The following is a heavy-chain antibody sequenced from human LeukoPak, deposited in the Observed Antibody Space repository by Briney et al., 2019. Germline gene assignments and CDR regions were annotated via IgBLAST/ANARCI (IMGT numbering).Heavy chain of an antibody. J-gene: IGHJ4*02. V-gene: IGHV3-21*01. CDR1: GFTFSSYS. CDR3: ARDPHYDYVWGSSDY. D-gene: IGHD3-16*01. Sequence: GGPLRLSCAASGFTFSSYSMNWVRQAPGKGLEWVSSISSSSSYIYYADSVKGRFTISRDNAKNSLYLQMNSLRAEDTAVYYCARDPHYDYVWGSSDYWGQGTLVTVSS. CDR2: ISSSSSYI.